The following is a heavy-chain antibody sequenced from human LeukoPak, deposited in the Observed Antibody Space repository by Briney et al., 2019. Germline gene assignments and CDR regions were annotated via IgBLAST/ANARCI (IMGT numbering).Heavy chain of an antibody. CDR3: ARYPLADCYFDL. CDR1: GGSISSYY. CDR2: IYYSGST. V-gene: IGHV4-59*01. Sequence: SETLSLTCTVSGGSISSYYWSWIRQPPGKGLEWIGYIYYSGSTNYNPSLKSRVTISVDTSKNQFSLKLSSVTAADTAVYYCARYPLADCYFDLWCRGTLVTVSS. J-gene: IGHJ2*01.